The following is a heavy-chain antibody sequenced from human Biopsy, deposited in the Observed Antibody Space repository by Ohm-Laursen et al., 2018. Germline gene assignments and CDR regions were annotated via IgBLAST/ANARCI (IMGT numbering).Heavy chain of an antibody. Sequence: ASVTVSCKASGSTFTSYDITWVRQASGQGPEWIGWLNPVSGNSNFGQKFRGRVTVTSDTSISTAYMELSGLTSDDTATYYCGRAVRNQLLTDPWGQGTLVTVTS. D-gene: IGHD1-7*01. V-gene: IGHV1-8*01. CDR3: GRAVRNQLLTDP. J-gene: IGHJ5*02. CDR2: LNPVSGNS. CDR1: GSTFTSYD.